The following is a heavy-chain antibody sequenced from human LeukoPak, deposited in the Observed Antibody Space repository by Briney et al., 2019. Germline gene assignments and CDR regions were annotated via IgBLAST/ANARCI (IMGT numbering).Heavy chain of an antibody. CDR1: GYTLTELS. V-gene: IGHV1-24*01. D-gene: IGHD2-15*01. CDR2: FDPEDGEA. J-gene: IGHJ6*02. CDR3: ATGSLNCSGGSCYPDYYYYGMDV. Sequence: GASVKVSCKVSGYTLTELSMHWVRQAPGKGLEWMGGFDPEDGEAIYAQKFQGRVTMTEDTSTDTAYMELSSLRSEDTAVYYCATGSLNCSGGSCYPDYYYYGMDVWGQGTTVTVSS.